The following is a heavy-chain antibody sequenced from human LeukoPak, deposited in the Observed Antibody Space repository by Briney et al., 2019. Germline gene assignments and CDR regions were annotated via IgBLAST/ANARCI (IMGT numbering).Heavy chain of an antibody. CDR2: FYYSGST. Sequence: PSETLSLTCTVSGGSISSHYWSWIRQPPGKGLEWIGYFYYSGSTNYNPSFQSRVTISVDTSKNHFSLKLTSVTAADTAVYYCTRLLVNDSSGYPDTFDMWGQGTMVTVSS. D-gene: IGHD3-22*01. CDR1: GGSISSHY. V-gene: IGHV4-59*11. CDR3: TRLLVNDSSGYPDTFDM. J-gene: IGHJ3*02.